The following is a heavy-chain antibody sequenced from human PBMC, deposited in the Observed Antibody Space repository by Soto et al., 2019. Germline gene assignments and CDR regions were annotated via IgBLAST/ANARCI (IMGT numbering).Heavy chain of an antibody. J-gene: IGHJ6*02. CDR3: ARGFSYQLGSYYYGMDV. CDR2: INPNSGGT. D-gene: IGHD2-2*01. CDR1: GYTFTGYY. Sequence: GASVKVSCKASGYTFTGYYTHWVRQAPGQGLEWMGWINPNSGGTNYAQKFQGWVTMTRDTSISTAYMELSRLRSDDTAVYYCARGFSYQLGSYYYGMDVWGQGTTVTVS. V-gene: IGHV1-2*04.